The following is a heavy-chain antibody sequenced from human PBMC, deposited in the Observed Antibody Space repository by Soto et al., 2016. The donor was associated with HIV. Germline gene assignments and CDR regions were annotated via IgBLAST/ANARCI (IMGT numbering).Heavy chain of an antibody. Sequence: QAQLVQSGAEVKKPGASVRVTCKTSGYSFSAFGINWVRQVPGQGLEWMGWISPYDGQPTYLRTLQGRITLTTDTLTTTAFMELKSLRSDDTALYFCAKDRRVGQFGGHTNSESDHWGQGTLVTVSS. CDR1: GYSFSAFG. D-gene: IGHD2-15*01. CDR3: AKDRRVGQFGGHTNSESDH. J-gene: IGHJ4*02. CDR2: ISPYDGQP. V-gene: IGHV1-18*04.